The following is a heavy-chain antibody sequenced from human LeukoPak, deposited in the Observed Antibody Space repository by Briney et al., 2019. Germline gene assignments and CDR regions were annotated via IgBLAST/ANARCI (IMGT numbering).Heavy chain of an antibody. V-gene: IGHV3-48*03. CDR3: AREGQTGYYYYYGMDV. CDR1: GFTFSSYE. J-gene: IGHJ6*02. D-gene: IGHD1-1*01. Sequence: GGSLRLSCAASGFTFSSYEMNWVRQAPGKGLEWVSYISSSGSTIYYADSVKGRFTISRDNAKNSLYPQMNSLRAEDTAVYYCAREGQTGYYYYYGMDVWGQGTTVTVSS. CDR2: ISSSGSTI.